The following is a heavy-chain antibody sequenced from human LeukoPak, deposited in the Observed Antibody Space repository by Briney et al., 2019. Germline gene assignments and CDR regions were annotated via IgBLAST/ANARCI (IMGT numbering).Heavy chain of an antibody. J-gene: IGHJ4*02. CDR3: AKSLRATLPYYFDD. Sequence: PGGSLRLSCAASGFTFSSYAMHWVRQAPGKGLEWVAVISYDGSNKYYADSVKGRFTISRDNSKNTLYLQMNSLSAEDTAVYYCAKSLRATLPYYFDDWGQGTLVTVSS. D-gene: IGHD5-12*01. CDR1: GFTFSSYA. V-gene: IGHV3-30-3*02. CDR2: ISYDGSNK.